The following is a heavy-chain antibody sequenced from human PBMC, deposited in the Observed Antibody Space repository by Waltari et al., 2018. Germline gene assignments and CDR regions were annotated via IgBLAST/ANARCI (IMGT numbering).Heavy chain of an antibody. CDR1: GYTFTTSE. J-gene: IGHJ5*02. V-gene: IGHV1-8*02. D-gene: IGHD5-12*01. CDR3: ARGRNVYAGFDYNWFDP. Sequence: QVQLLQSGAEVKKPGASVKVSCQASGYTFTTSEINWVRQASGQGLEWMGWMNPNTGDTVFAQRFQGRVTMTRDTSSNTAYMELSTLTSEDTALYYCARGRNVYAGFDYNWFDPWGPGTLVTVSS. CDR2: MNPNTGDT.